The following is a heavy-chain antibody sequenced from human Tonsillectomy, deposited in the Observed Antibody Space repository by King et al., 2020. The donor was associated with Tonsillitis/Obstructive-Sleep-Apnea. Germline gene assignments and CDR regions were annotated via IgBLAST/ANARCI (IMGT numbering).Heavy chain of an antibody. D-gene: IGHD2-2*01. Sequence: LQLVQSGAEVKKPGASVKVSCKASGYTFTGYYMHWVRQAPGQGLEWMGWINPNSGGTYYAQKFQGWVTMTRDTSISTAYMELSRLRSDDTAVYYCARGNNIVVVPAAVDFDYWGQGTLVTVSS. J-gene: IGHJ4*02. CDR3: ARGNNIVVVPAAVDFDY. CDR2: INPNSGGT. CDR1: GYTFTGYY. V-gene: IGHV1-2*04.